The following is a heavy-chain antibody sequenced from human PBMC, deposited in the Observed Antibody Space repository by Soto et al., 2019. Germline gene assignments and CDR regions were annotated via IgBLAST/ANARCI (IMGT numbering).Heavy chain of an antibody. D-gene: IGHD5-18*01. Sequence: QVQLVQSGAEVKKPGSSVKVSCKASGGTFSSYAISWVRQAPGQGLEWMGGIIPIFGTANYAQKFQGRVTITADKSTSTAYMELSSLRSEDTAVYYCARDRGGDTDMAYGYYYYYGMDVWGQGTTVTVSS. CDR3: ARDRGGDTDMAYGYYYYYGMDV. CDR2: IIPIFGTA. V-gene: IGHV1-69*06. CDR1: GGTFSSYA. J-gene: IGHJ6*02.